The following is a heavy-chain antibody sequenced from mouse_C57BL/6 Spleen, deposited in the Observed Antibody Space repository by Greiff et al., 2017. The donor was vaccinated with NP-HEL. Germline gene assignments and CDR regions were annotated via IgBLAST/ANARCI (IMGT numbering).Heavy chain of an antibody. CDR2: INPYNGDT. Sequence: VTLKESGPELVKPGDSVKISCKASGYSFTGYFMNWVMQSHGKSLEWIGRINPYNGDTFYNQKFKGKATLTVDKSSSTAHMALRSLTSEDSAVYYCARDDYGTAAYWGQGTLVTVSA. J-gene: IGHJ3*01. CDR1: GYSFTGYF. V-gene: IGHV1-20*01. D-gene: IGHD1-1*01. CDR3: ARDDYGTAAY.